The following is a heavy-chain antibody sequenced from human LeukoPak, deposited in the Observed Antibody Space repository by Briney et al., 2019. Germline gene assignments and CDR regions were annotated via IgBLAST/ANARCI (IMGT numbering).Heavy chain of an antibody. J-gene: IGHJ4*02. D-gene: IGHD6-13*01. CDR2: ISPNNGNT. Sequence: GASVKVSCKTSGYTFTNYGLTWVRQAPGQGLEWMGWISPNNGNTNYAQNFQERATMTTDRSTNTAYMELRSLRSDDTAMYYCARGSAAPDYWGQGTLVSVS. CDR1: GYTFTNYG. V-gene: IGHV1-18*01. CDR3: ARGSAAPDY.